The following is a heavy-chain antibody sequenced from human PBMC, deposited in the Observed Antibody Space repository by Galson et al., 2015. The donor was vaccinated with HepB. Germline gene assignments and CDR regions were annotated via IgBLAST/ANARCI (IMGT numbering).Heavy chain of an antibody. J-gene: IGHJ6*02. V-gene: IGHV3-23*01. Sequence: SLRLSCAASGFTFSTYAVSWVRQAPGKGLDWVSAISGTGGRPYYADSVKGRFTISRDNSKNTRYLQMNSLRAEDTAVYFCAKGALTGSRFYYGMDVWGLGTTVTVSS. CDR3: AKGALTGSRFYYGMDV. CDR1: GFTFSTYA. CDR2: ISGTGGRP. D-gene: IGHD3-10*01.